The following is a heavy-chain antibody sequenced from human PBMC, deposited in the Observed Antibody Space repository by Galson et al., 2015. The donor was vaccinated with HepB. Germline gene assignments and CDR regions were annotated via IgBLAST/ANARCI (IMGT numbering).Heavy chain of an antibody. V-gene: IGHV5-51*03. D-gene: IGHD3-3*01. J-gene: IGHJ4*02. Sequence: QSGAEVKKPGESLKISCEGSEYSFTRYWIGWGRQTPGKGMERMGIIYPGDSETKYSPSLPGHITISADKSIDPPYLQWSSLQASDSAMYYCARGTDFLSGPHIEFWGQGTLVTVSS. CDR3: ARGTDFLSGPHIEF. CDR2: IYPGDSET. CDR1: EYSFTRYW.